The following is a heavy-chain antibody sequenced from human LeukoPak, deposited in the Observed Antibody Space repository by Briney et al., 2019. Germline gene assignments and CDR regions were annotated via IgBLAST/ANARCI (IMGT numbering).Heavy chain of an antibody. V-gene: IGHV3-23*01. J-gene: IGHJ6*02. CDR1: GFSFSTYA. Sequence: GGSLRLSCAASGFSFSTYAMTWVRQAPGKGLEWVASIDAGGGDTYHADSVKGRFTISRDNSMNTLYLQMNSLRADDTAVYYCGKPAKYWLVRGNGVDVWGQGTTVTVSS. D-gene: IGHD6-19*01. CDR2: IDAGGGDT. CDR3: GKPAKYWLVRGNGVDV.